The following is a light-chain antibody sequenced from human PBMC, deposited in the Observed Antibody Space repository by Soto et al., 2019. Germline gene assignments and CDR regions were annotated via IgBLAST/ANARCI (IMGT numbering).Light chain of an antibody. CDR3: QQYNNWPV. Sequence: EIVMTQSPATLSVSPGERATLSCRASQSVSSNLAWYQQKSGQAPRLLIYAASTRATGIPARFSGSGSGTELTLTISSLQSEDFAVYYCQQYNNWPVFGQGTKVDIK. V-gene: IGKV3-15*01. CDR1: QSVSSN. CDR2: AAS. J-gene: IGKJ1*01.